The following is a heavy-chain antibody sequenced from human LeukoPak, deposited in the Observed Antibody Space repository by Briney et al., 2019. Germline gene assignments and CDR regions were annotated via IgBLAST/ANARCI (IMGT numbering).Heavy chain of an antibody. Sequence: GGSLRLSCAASGFTFSDYWMHWVRQAPGKGLVWVSRIKSDGSSTSYADSVKGRFTITRDSAKNTLYLQMNSLRAEDTAVYYCARGTGNYYGYWGQGTLVTDSS. J-gene: IGHJ4*02. CDR1: GFTFSDYW. CDR3: ARGTGNYYGY. CDR2: IKSDGSST. V-gene: IGHV3-74*01. D-gene: IGHD3/OR15-3a*01.